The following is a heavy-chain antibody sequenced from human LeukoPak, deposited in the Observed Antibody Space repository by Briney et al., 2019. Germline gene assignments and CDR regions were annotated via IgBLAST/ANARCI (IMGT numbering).Heavy chain of an antibody. J-gene: IGHJ4*02. CDR2: IYHSGST. Sequence: KPSETLSLTCAVSCYSISSGYYWGWIRQPPGKGLEWIGSIYHSGSTYYNPSLKSRVTISVDTSKNQFSLKLSSVTAADTAVYYCARHSKEQLGEIYFDYWGQGTLVTVSS. D-gene: IGHD1-1*01. V-gene: IGHV4-38-2*01. CDR3: ARHSKEQLGEIYFDY. CDR1: CYSISSGYY.